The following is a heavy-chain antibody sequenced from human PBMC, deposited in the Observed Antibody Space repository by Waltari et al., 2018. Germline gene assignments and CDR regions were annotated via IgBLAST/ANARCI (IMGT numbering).Heavy chain of an antibody. D-gene: IGHD3-9*01. Sequence: QLHLQESGPGLVNPSETLSLPCAVSGDSISGSGYYWGWIRQPPGKGLDFIETKLYPLRAFSNPSLKSRISTSIDTSRNQFSLKLSSVTAADTAVYYCARLVSTGFYFDYWGQGTPVTVSS. CDR1: GDSISGSGYY. J-gene: IGHJ4*02. V-gene: IGHV4-39*07. CDR2: KLYPLRA. CDR3: ARLVSTGFYFDY.